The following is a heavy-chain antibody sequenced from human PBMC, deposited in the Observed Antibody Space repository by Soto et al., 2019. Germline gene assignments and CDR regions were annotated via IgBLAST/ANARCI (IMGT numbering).Heavy chain of an antibody. CDR2: VSGSGGRV. V-gene: IGHV3-23*01. D-gene: IGHD3-3*01. CDR3: AKDLRFLEWLSNY. J-gene: IGHJ4*02. CDR1: GFTLSSCA. Sequence: PGGSLRLSFAASGFTLSSCAMNWVRQAPGKVLELVSGVSGSGGRVYSADSVKGRLTISRDNSRKTLYLQMNSLRAEDTAVYYCAKDLRFLEWLSNYWGQGTLVNVST.